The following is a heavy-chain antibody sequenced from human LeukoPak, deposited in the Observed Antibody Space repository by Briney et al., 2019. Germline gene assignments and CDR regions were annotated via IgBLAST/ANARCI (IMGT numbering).Heavy chain of an antibody. J-gene: IGHJ4*02. V-gene: IGHV4-59*01. D-gene: IGHD5-18*01. CDR1: GGSIRSYY. Sequence: SETLSLTCTVPGGSIRSYYWSWIRQPPGKGLEWIGYIHYSGSTNYNPSLKSRISISLDTSKDQFSLKLSSVTASDTAVYYCARGWRGYSYGYDYWGQGTLVTVSS. CDR3: ARGWRGYSYGYDY. CDR2: IHYSGST.